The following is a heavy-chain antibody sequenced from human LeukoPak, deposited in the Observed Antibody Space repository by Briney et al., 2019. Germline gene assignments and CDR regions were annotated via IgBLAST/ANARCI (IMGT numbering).Heavy chain of an antibody. V-gene: IGHV4-61*02. CDR3: ARGRGSRGYYYGMDV. CDR1: GGSISSGSYY. Sequence: KASETLSLTCTVSGGSISSGSYYWSWIRQPAGKGLEWIGRIYTSGSTNYNPSLKSRVTISVDTSKNQFSLKLSSVTAADTAVYYCARGRGSRGYYYGMDVWGQGTTVTVSS. J-gene: IGHJ6*02. D-gene: IGHD3-10*01. CDR2: IYTSGST.